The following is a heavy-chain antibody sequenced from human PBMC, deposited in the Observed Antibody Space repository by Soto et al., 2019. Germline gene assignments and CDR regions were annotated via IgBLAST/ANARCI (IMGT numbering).Heavy chain of an antibody. J-gene: IGHJ3*02. V-gene: IGHV1-69*06. CDR2: IIPIFGTA. CDR1: GGTFSSYA. CDR3: AREYITMIVVVGAFDI. Sequence: SVKVSCKASGGTFSSYAISWVRQAPGQGLEWMGGIIPIFGTANYAQKFQGRVTITADKSTSTAYMELSSLRSEDTAVYYCAREYITMIVVVGAFDIWGQGTMVTVSS. D-gene: IGHD3-22*01.